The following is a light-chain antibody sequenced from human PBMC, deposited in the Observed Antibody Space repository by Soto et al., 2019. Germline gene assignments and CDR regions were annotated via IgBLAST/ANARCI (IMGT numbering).Light chain of an antibody. J-gene: IGLJ2*01. CDR2: GNS. Sequence: QSVLTQPPSVSGAPGQRVTISCTGSSSNIGAGYGVHWYQQLPGTAPKLLIYGNSNRPSGVPDRFSGSKSGTSASLAITGLQAEDAADYYCQSYDSGLSGVVFGGGTKLTV. CDR3: QSYDSGLSGVV. V-gene: IGLV1-40*01. CDR1: SSNIGAGYG.